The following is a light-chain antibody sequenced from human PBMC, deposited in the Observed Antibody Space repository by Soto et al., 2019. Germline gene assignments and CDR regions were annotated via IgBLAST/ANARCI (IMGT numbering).Light chain of an antibody. J-gene: IGLJ2*01. V-gene: IGLV2-8*01. CDR1: SSDVGGYNY. CDR3: SSYAGSNKYVV. CDR2: EVS. Sequence: QSVLTQPPSASGSPGQSVTISCTGTSSDVGGYNYVSWYQQHPGKAPQLMIYEVSKRPSGVPDRFSGSKSGNTASLNVSGLQDEDEADYYCSSYAGSNKYVVFGGGTKLTVL.